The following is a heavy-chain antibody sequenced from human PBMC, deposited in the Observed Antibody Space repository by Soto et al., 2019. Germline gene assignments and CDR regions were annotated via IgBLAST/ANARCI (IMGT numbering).Heavy chain of an antibody. V-gene: IGHV4-61*01. CDR2: IYYSGST. CDR1: GGSVSSGSYY. D-gene: IGHD3-22*01. J-gene: IGHJ4*02. Sequence: KPSETLSLTCTVSGGSVSSGSYYWSWIRQPPGKGLEWIGYIYYSGSTNYNPSLKSRVTISVDTSKNQFSLKLSSVTAADTAVYYCAREINYYDSSGLSYYFDYWGQGTLVTVPQ. CDR3: AREINYYDSSGLSYYFDY.